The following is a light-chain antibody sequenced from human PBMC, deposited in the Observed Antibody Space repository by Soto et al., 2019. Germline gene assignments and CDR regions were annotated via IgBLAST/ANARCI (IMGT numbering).Light chain of an antibody. J-gene: IGKJ4*01. Sequence: EIVLPQSPATLSFSPGERATLSCRASQSVSSYLAWYQQKPGQAPRLLIYDASNRATGIPARFSGSGSGTDFTLTISSLEPEDFAVYYCQQRSNWLTFGGGTKVEIK. V-gene: IGKV3-11*01. CDR1: QSVSSY. CDR2: DAS. CDR3: QQRSNWLT.